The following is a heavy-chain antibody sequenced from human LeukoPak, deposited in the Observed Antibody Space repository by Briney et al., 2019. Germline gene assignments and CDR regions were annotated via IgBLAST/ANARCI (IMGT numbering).Heavy chain of an antibody. D-gene: IGHD5-24*01. CDR1: GYTFTSYY. CDR3: ARTPEMATIDDAFDI. Sequence: ASVKVSCKASGYTFTSYYMHWVRQAPGQGLEWMGLINPSGGSTSYAQKFQGRVTTTRDTSTSTVYMELSSLRSEDTAVYYCARTPEMATIDDAFDIWGQGTMVTVSS. CDR2: INPSGGST. J-gene: IGHJ3*02. V-gene: IGHV1-46*01.